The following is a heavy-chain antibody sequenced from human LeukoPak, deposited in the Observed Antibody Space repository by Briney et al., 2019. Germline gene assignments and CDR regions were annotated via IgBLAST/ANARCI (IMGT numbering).Heavy chain of an antibody. CDR3: ARGDYIFDY. Sequence: PSETLSLTCTVSGGSISSGGYSWSWIRQPPGKGLEWIGYIYHSGSTYYNPPLKSRVTISVDRSKNQFSLKLSSVTAADTAVYYCARGDYIFDYWGQGTLVTVSS. D-gene: IGHD4-11*01. CDR1: GGSISSGGYS. CDR2: IYHSGST. J-gene: IGHJ4*02. V-gene: IGHV4-30-2*01.